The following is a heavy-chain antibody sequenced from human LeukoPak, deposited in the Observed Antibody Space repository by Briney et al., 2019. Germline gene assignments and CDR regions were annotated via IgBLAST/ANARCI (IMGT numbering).Heavy chain of an antibody. CDR1: GGSISSSSYY. Sequence: PSETLSLTCTVSGGSISSSSYYWGWIRQPPGKGLEWIRSIYYSGSTYYNPSLKSRVTISVDTSKNQFSLKLSSVTAADTAVYYCARQLVVVAPAWFDPWGQGTLVTVSS. CDR2: IYYSGST. V-gene: IGHV4-39*01. J-gene: IGHJ5*02. CDR3: ARQLVVVAPAWFDP. D-gene: IGHD2-15*01.